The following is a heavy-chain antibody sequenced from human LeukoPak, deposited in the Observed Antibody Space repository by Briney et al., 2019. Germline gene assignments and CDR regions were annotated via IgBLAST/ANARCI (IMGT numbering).Heavy chain of an antibody. Sequence: TLSLTCTVSGGSISSYYWSWIRQPPGKALEWLALIYWNDDKRYSPSLKSRLTITKDTSKNQVVLTMTNMDPVDTATYYCAHRFGYNSGWYGGDYFDYWDQGTLVTVSS. D-gene: IGHD6-19*01. CDR3: AHRFGYNSGWYGGDYFDY. CDR1: GGSISSYYW. V-gene: IGHV2-5*01. CDR2: IYWNDDK. J-gene: IGHJ4*02.